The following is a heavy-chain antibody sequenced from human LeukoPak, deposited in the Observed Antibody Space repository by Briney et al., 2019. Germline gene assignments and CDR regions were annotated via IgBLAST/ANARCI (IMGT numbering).Heavy chain of an antibody. CDR2: INHSGST. Sequence: PSETLSLTCAVYGGSFSGYYWSWIRQPPGKGLVWIGEINHSGSTNYNPSLKSRVTISVDTSKNQFSLKLSSVTAADTAVYYCARGLGVVVPAAKGNWFDPWGQGTLVTVSS. J-gene: IGHJ5*02. D-gene: IGHD2-2*01. V-gene: IGHV4-34*01. CDR3: ARGLGVVVPAAKGNWFDP. CDR1: GGSFSGYY.